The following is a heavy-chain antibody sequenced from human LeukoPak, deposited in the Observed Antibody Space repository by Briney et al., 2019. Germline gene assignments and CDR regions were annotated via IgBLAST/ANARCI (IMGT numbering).Heavy chain of an antibody. CDR2: INHSGST. CDR3: ARGLGSYYDFWSGYSGSTTFDY. J-gene: IGHJ4*02. CDR1: GGSFSGYY. D-gene: IGHD3-3*01. V-gene: IGHV4-34*01. Sequence: SETLSLTCAVYGGSFSGYYWSWIRQPPGKGLEWIGEINHSGSTNYNPSLKSRVTISVDTSKNQFSLKLSSVTAADTAVYYCARGLGSYYDFWSGYSGSTTFDYWGQGTLVTVSS.